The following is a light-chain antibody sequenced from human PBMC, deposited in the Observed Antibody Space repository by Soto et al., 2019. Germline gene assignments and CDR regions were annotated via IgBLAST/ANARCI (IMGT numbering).Light chain of an antibody. CDR3: SSYAGSNNYV. CDR1: SSDVGGSNF. CDR2: EVS. Sequence: QSVLTQPASVSDSPGQSITISCTGTSSDVGGSNFVSWYQQHPGKAPKLMIYEVSKRPSGVPDRFSGSKSGNTASLTVSGLQAEDEADYYRSSYAGSNNYVFGTGTKVTVL. J-gene: IGLJ1*01. V-gene: IGLV2-8*01.